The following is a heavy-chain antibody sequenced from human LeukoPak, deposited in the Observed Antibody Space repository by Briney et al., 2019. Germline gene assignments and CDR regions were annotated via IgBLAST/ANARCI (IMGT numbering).Heavy chain of an antibody. CDR3: AREYGSVLGDY. CDR2: VWFDGSNK. J-gene: IGHJ4*02. V-gene: IGHV3-33*01. D-gene: IGHD3-10*01. Sequence: GGSLRLSCAASGFTFSSNGMHWVRRAPGKGLEWVAVVWFDGSNKYYADSVRGRFTISRDNSKNTLYLQMNSLRAEDTAVYYCAREYGSVLGDYWGQGTLVTVSS. CDR1: GFTFSSNG.